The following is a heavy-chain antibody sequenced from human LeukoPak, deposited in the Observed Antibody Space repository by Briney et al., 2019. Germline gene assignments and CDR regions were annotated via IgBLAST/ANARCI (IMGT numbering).Heavy chain of an antibody. CDR3: ARSIMIFGVARGLGDWFDP. D-gene: IGHD3-3*01. Sequence: PGGSLRLSCAASGFSFKDTGMHWVRQAPGKGPEWLTIIWYDGSTKYYADSVKGRFTVSRDNSKNTLYLQVNSLRAEDTAVYYCARSIMIFGVARGLGDWFDPWGQGTLVTVSS. J-gene: IGHJ5*02. V-gene: IGHV3-30*02. CDR1: GFSFKDTG. CDR2: IWYDGSTK.